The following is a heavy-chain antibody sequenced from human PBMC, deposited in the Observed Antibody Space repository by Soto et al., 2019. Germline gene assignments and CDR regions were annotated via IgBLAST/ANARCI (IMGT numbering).Heavy chain of an antibody. CDR3: ARARLEPPRGYYYGMDV. D-gene: IGHD1-1*01. CDR2: ISAYNGNT. CDR1: GYTFTSYG. V-gene: IGHV1-18*04. Sequence: PSVKVSCKASGYTFTSYGISWVRQAPGQGLEWMGWISAYNGNTNYAQKLQGRVTMTTDTSTSTAYMELRSLRSDDTAVYYCARARLEPPRGYYYGMDVWGQGTTVTVSS. J-gene: IGHJ6*02.